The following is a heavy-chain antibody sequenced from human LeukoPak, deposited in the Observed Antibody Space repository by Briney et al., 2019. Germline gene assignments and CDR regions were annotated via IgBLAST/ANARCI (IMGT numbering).Heavy chain of an antibody. V-gene: IGHV4-38-2*02. CDR2: IYHSGST. CDR1: GYSISSGYY. D-gene: IGHD6-13*01. CDR3: VAAAGTWLRDFGWFDP. J-gene: IGHJ5*02. Sequence: PSETLSLTCTVSGYSISSGYYWGWIRQPPGKGLEWIGSIYHSGSTYYNPSLKSRVTISVDTSKNQFSLKLSSVTAADTAVYYCVAAAGTWLRDFGWFDPWGQGTLVPSPQ.